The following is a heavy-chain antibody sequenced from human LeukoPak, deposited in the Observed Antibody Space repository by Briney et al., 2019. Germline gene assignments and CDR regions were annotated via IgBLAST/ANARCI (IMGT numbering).Heavy chain of an antibody. V-gene: IGHV1-18*01. J-gene: IGHJ3*02. CDR3: ARVTLSEIVVFDI. CDR1: GYTFTSYA. CDR2: ISSYNGNT. Sequence: ASVKVSCRASGYTFTSYAITWVRQAPGQGLEWMGWISSYNGNTNYAQKLQGRVTMTTETSTSTAYMELRSLRSDGTAVYYCARVTLSEIVVFDIWGQGTMVTVSS. D-gene: IGHD2-15*01.